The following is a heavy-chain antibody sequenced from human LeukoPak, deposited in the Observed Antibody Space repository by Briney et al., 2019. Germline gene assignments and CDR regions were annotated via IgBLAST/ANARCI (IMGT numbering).Heavy chain of an antibody. CDR2: ISGSGGST. D-gene: IGHD3-10*01. CDR3: AKDRGVYGSGSSSYYFDY. Sequence: GGSLRLSCAASGFTFSSYAMSWVRQAPGKGLEWVSAISGSGGSTYYADSVKGRFTISRDKSKNTLYLQMNSLRAEDAAVYYCAKDRGVYGSGSSSYYFDYWGQGTLVTVSS. J-gene: IGHJ4*02. CDR1: GFTFSSYA. V-gene: IGHV3-23*01.